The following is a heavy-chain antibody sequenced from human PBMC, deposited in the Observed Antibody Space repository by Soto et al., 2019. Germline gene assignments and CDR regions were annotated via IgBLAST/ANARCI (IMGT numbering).Heavy chain of an antibody. V-gene: IGHV3-15*01. J-gene: IGHJ4*02. CDR1: GFTFSNAW. D-gene: IGHD5-12*01. CDR2: IKSKTDGGTT. CDR3: TTDLGPSGYDDY. Sequence: GGSLRLSCAASGFTFSNAWMSWVRQAPGKGLEWVGRIKSKTDGGTTDYAAPVKGRFTISRDDSKNTLYLQMNSLKTEDTAVYYCTTDLGPSGYDDYWGQGTLVTVSS.